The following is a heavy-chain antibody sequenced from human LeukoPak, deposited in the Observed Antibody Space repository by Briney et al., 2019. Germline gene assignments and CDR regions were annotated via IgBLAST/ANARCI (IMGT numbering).Heavy chain of an antibody. J-gene: IGHJ3*02. D-gene: IGHD5-12*01. CDR3: ARDGDDYDDAFDI. Sequence: GGSLRLSCAASGFIFTNYGMHWVRQAPGKGLEHVSAINTNGHNTFYGDSVKGRFTISRDNSKNTLYLQMDSLRPEDMAVYYCARDGDDYDDAFDIWGQGTMVTVSS. V-gene: IGHV3-64*02. CDR1: GFIFTNYG. CDR2: INTNGHNT.